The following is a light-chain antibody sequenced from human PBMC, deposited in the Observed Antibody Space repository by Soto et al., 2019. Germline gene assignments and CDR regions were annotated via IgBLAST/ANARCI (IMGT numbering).Light chain of an antibody. Sequence: EILFAQSPRTPSLSPGERATASFRASQTVGVTYLSWYQHKPRQAPRLLTYDAHNRATGVPDRFSGSGSGTDFTLTISRLEPEDFAVYYCQQHGTSPITFGQGTRLEIK. CDR2: DAH. V-gene: IGKV3-20*01. J-gene: IGKJ5*01. CDR3: QQHGTSPIT. CDR1: QTVGVTY.